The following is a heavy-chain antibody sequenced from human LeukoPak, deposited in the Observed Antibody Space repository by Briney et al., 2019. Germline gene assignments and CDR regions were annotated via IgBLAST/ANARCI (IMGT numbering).Heavy chain of an antibody. D-gene: IGHD2-21*02. CDR1: GYRFISNY. V-gene: IGHV1-2*02. J-gene: IGHJ4*02. Sequence: ASVKVSCKASGYRFISNYIQWVRQAPGLGPEWMGWMHPGNGNTRYAEKFQGRVTMTRDTSINTAYMALSSLRSDDTAVYYCAREGSYCVGGDCYSFDFWGQGTLITVSS. CDR2: MHPGNGNT. CDR3: AREGSYCVGGDCYSFDF.